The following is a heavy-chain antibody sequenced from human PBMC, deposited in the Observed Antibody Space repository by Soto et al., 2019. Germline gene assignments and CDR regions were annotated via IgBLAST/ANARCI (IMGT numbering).Heavy chain of an antibody. CDR2: IYPGDSDT. Sequence: PGESLKISCKGSGYSFTSYWIGWVRQMPGKGLEWMGIIYPGDSDTRYSPSLQGQVTISADKSISTAYLQWSSLKASDTAMYYCARLSGSSPYYYYYYGMDVWGQGTTVTVSS. J-gene: IGHJ6*02. V-gene: IGHV5-51*01. CDR1: GYSFTSYW. CDR3: ARLSGSSPYYYYYYGMDV. D-gene: IGHD6-6*01.